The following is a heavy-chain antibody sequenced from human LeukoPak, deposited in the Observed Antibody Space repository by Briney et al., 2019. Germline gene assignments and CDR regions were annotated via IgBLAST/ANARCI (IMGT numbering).Heavy chain of an antibody. Sequence: ASVKVSCKASGYTFTGYYMHWVRQAHGQGLEWMGWINPNSGGTNYAQKFQGRVTMTRDTSISTAYMELSRLRSDDTAVYYCAGGRGADSSSEPPDYWGQGTLVTVSS. CDR1: GYTFTGYY. V-gene: IGHV1-2*02. D-gene: IGHD6-6*01. CDR3: AGGRGADSSSEPPDY. CDR2: INPNSGGT. J-gene: IGHJ4*02.